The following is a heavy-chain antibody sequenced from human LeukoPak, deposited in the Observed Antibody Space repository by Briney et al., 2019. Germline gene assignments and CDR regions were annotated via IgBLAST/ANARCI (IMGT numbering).Heavy chain of an antibody. D-gene: IGHD3-10*01. CDR2: ISGSGGSA. Sequence: GGSLRLSCAASGFTFNNYAMSWVRQAPGKGLEWVSAISGSGGSAYYANSVKGRFTISRDNSKNTLYLQMNSLKTEDTAVYYCTRDGITMVRGVIIMEDYWGQGTLVTVSS. J-gene: IGHJ4*02. CDR3: TRDGITMVRGVIIMEDY. CDR1: GFTFNNYA. V-gene: IGHV3-23*01.